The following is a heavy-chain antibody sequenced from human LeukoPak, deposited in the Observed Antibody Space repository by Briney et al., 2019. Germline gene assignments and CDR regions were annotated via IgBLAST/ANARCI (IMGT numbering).Heavy chain of an antibody. V-gene: IGHV4-61*02. CDR1: GGSISSGSYY. CDR2: IYTSGST. J-gene: IGHJ5*02. Sequence: SQTLSLTCTVSGGSISSGSYYWSWIRQPAGKGLEWIGRIYTSGSTNYNPSLKSRVTISVDTSKNQFSLKLSSVTAADTDVYYCARDLTAYSSGWYLGWFDPWGQGTLVTVSS. CDR3: ARDLTAYSSGWYLGWFDP. D-gene: IGHD6-19*01.